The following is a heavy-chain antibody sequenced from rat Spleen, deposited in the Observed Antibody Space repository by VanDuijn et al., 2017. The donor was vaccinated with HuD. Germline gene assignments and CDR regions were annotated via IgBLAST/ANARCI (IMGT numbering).Heavy chain of an antibody. Sequence: EVQLQESGPGLVKPSQSLSLTCSVTAYSINSNYWGWVRKFPGNKVEWMGYITYSGGTSYNPSLKSRISITRDTSKNQFFLQLNSVTTEEKAKYYCARYRNSIGLFDYWGQGLMVTVSS. V-gene: IGHV3-1*01. J-gene: IGHJ2*01. CDR1: AYSINSNY. D-gene: IGHD1-11*01. CDR2: ITYSGGT. CDR3: ARYRNSIGLFDY.